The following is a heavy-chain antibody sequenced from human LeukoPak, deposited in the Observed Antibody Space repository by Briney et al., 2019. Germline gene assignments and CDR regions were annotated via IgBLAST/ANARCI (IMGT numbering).Heavy chain of an antibody. V-gene: IGHV4-59*08. CDR3: ARNYGDYGHYYYYYMDV. CDR1: GGSISSYY. CDR2: IYYSVST. D-gene: IGHD4-17*01. Sequence: SETLSLTCTVSGGSISSYYWNWIRQPPGKGLEWIGYIYYSVSTNYNPSLKSRVTISVDTSKNQFSLKLSSVTAADTAVYYCARNYGDYGHYYYYYMDVWGKGTTVTISS. J-gene: IGHJ6*03.